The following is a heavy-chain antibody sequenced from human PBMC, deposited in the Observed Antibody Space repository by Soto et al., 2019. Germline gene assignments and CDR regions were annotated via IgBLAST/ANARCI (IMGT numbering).Heavy chain of an antibody. V-gene: IGHV1-8*01. CDR3: AKQKTSFGMDR. CDR1: GYTFTSYD. D-gene: IGHD6-13*01. J-gene: IGHJ6*02. Sequence: QVQLVQSGAEVKKPGASVKVSCKASGYTFTSYDINWVRQATGQGLEWMGWMNPNSGNTGYAQKFQGRVTMTRNTSISTTYMELNNPRSEGTAVYYFAKQKTSFGMDRRGQGTTVTVSS. CDR2: MNPNSGNT.